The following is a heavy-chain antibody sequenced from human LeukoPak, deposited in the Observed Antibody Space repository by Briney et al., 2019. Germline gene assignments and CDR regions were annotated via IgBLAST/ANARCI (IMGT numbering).Heavy chain of an antibody. CDR3: ARGTGYSVVDY. V-gene: IGHV3-74*01. CDR2: INVDGSST. J-gene: IGHJ4*02. D-gene: IGHD5-18*01. CDR1: GFTFSTYW. Sequence: GGSLRLSCSASGFTFSTYWMHWVRQAPGKGLVWVSRINVDGSSTFYADSVRGRFTISRDNAKNTLYLQMNSLRAEDTAVYYCARGTGYSVVDYWGQGTLVTVSS.